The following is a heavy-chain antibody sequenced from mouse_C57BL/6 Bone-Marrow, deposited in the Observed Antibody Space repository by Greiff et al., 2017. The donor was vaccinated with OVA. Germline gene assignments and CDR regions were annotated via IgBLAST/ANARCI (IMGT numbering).Heavy chain of an antibody. CDR3: ARGDYYGSSPFAY. Sequence: VKLQQPGPELVKPGASVKLSCKASGYTFTSYWMHWVKQRPGQGLEWIGNINPSNGGTNYNEKFKSKATLTVDKSSSTAYMQLSSLTSEDSAVYYCARGDYYGSSPFAYWGQGTLVTVSA. D-gene: IGHD1-1*01. CDR2: INPSNGGT. CDR1: GYTFTSYW. V-gene: IGHV1-53*01. J-gene: IGHJ3*01.